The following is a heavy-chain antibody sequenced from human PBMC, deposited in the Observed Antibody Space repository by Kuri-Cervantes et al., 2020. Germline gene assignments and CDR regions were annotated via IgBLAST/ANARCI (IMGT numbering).Heavy chain of an antibody. CDR2: IYWDDDK. J-gene: IGHJ3*02. V-gene: IGHV2-5*02. CDR3: AHRPSLGYCSGGSCYGDAFDI. Sequence: SGPTLVKPTQTLTLTCTFSGFSLSTSGVGVGWIRQPPGKALEWLALIYWDDDKRYSPSLKTRLTVTKDTSKNQVVLTMTNMDPVDTATYYCAHRPSLGYCSGGSCYGDAFDIWGQGTVVTVSS. D-gene: IGHD2-15*01. CDR1: GFSLSTSGVG.